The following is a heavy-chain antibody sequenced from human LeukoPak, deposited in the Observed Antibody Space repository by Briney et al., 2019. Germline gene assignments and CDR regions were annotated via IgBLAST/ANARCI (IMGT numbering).Heavy chain of an antibody. Sequence: GASVKVSCKASGYTFTSYDIKWVRQATGQGLEWMGWMNPNGANTGYAQKFQGRVTMTRNTSISTAYMELSSLRSEDTAVYYCARLASSSWPLYYYYGMDVWGQGTTVAVSS. CDR1: GYTFTSYD. V-gene: IGHV1-8*01. CDR3: ARLASSSWPLYYYYGMDV. D-gene: IGHD6-13*01. CDR2: MNPNGANT. J-gene: IGHJ6*02.